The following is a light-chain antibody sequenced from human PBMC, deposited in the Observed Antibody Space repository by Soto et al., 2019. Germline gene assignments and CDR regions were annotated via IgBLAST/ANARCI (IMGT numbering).Light chain of an antibody. Sequence: DIHMTQSPSTLPASVGDRVTITCRASQSISNWLAWYQQKPGKAPNLLIYDASSLQSGVPSRFSGSGSGTDFTLTISCLQSEDFATYYCQQYYSYPPTFGQGTKVDIK. CDR1: QSISNW. V-gene: IGKV1-5*01. J-gene: IGKJ1*01. CDR3: QQYYSYPPT. CDR2: DAS.